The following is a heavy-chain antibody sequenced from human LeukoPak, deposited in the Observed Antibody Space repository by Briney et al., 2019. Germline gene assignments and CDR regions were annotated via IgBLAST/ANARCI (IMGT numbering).Heavy chain of an antibody. J-gene: IGHJ3*02. D-gene: IGHD5-18*01. Sequence: PSETLSLTCTVSGGSVSSGSYYWSWIRQPPGKGLEWIGYIYYSGSTYYNPSLKSRVTISVDTSKNQFSLKLSSVTAADTAVYYCARDVEYSYGPLGGAFDIWGQGTMVTVSS. CDR1: GGSVSSGSYY. CDR3: ARDVEYSYGPLGGAFDI. V-gene: IGHV4-30-4*08. CDR2: IYYSGST.